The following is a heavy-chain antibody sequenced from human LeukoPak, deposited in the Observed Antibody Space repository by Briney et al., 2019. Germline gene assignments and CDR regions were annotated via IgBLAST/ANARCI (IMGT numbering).Heavy chain of an antibody. CDR3: ATNGGGDSGYGNFDY. CDR2: ISWNSDTI. Sequence: PGGSLRLSCAVSGFTFDDYAMHWVRHVPGKGLEWVSGISWNSDTIGLADSVKGRFTISRDNAKDSLYLQMNRLRAEDTALYYCATNGGGDSGYGNFDYWGQGTLVTVSS. J-gene: IGHJ4*02. V-gene: IGHV3-9*01. CDR1: GFTFDDYA. D-gene: IGHD5-12*01.